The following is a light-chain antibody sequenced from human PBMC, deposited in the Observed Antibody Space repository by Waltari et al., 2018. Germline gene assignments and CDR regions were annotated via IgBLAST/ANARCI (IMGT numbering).Light chain of an antibody. CDR2: GAS. J-gene: IGKJ2*01. CDR3: QQYGSSVLYT. Sequence: VLTQSPGTLSLSPGERATLSCRASQSLTKRYLAWYQQKPGQAPRLLIYGASIRAAGIPDRFSGSGSATDFTLTIRILEPEDCAVYYCQQYGSSVLYTFGQGTKREIK. V-gene: IGKV3-20*01. CDR1: QSLTKRY.